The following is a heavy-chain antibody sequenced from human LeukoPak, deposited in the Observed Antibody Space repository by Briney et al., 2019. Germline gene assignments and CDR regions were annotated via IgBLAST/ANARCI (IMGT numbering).Heavy chain of an antibody. CDR3: AREGGDYGGNSQFWYFDL. D-gene: IGHD4-23*01. J-gene: IGHJ2*01. CDR1: GGSISSSGYY. Sequence: SETLSLTCTVSGGSISSSGYYWGWIRQPPGKGLEWIGSMYYSGSTYYNPSLKSRVTILVDTSKNQFSLKLSSVTAADTAVYYCAREGGDYGGNSQFWYFDLWGRGTLVTVSS. CDR2: MYYSGST. V-gene: IGHV4-39*07.